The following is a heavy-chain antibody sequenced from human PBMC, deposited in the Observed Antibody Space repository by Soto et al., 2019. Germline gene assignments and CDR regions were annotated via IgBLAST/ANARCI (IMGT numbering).Heavy chain of an antibody. CDR2: ISGSGGST. CDR1: GFTFSSYA. J-gene: IGHJ5*02. V-gene: IGHV3-23*01. CDR3: AKEGMDGYGIKGWFDP. D-gene: IGHD5-12*01. Sequence: EVQLLESGGGLVQPGGSLRLSCAASGFTFSSYAMSWVRQAPGKGLEWVSAISGSGGSTYYADSVKGRFTISRDNSKNKLYLQRNSLRAEDTAVYYCAKEGMDGYGIKGWFDPWGQGTLVTVSS.